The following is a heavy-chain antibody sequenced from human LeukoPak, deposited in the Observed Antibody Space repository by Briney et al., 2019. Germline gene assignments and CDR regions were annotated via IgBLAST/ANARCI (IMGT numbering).Heavy chain of an antibody. CDR1: GGSFSDYY. V-gene: IGHV4-34*01. CDR3: VRYTVYFDY. J-gene: IGHJ4*02. CDR2: INHSGST. D-gene: IGHD4-11*01. Sequence: PSETLSLTCAVYGGSFSDYYWSWIRQPPGKGLEWIGEINHSGSTNYNPSLKSRVTISVDTSKNQFSLKLSSVTAADTAVYYCVRYTVYFDYWGQGTLVTVSS.